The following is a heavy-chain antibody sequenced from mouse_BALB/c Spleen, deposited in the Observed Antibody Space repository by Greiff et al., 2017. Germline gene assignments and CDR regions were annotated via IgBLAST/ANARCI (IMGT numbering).Heavy chain of an antibody. J-gene: IGHJ4*01. D-gene: IGHD2-2*01. Sequence: VQLKESGPGLVKPSQSLSLTCTVTGYSITSDYAWNWIRQFPGNKLEWMGYISYSGSTSYNPSLKSRISITRDTSKNQFFLQLNSVTTEDTATYYCARNGYDGGMDYWGQGTSVTVSS. CDR1: GYSITSDYA. V-gene: IGHV3-2*02. CDR3: ARNGYDGGMDY. CDR2: ISYSGST.